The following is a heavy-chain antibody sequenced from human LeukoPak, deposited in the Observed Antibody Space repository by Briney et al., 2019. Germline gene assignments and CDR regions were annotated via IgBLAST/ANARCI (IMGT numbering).Heavy chain of an antibody. V-gene: IGHV3-66*01. CDR2: IYSGGST. CDR1: GFAFDDFG. J-gene: IGHJ4*02. CDR3: ARGGSYFDISGYYFY. Sequence: GGSLRLSCAASGFAFDDFGMHWVRQAPGKGLEWVSIIYSGGSTSYADSVKGRFTISRDNSKNTLYLQMNSLRTEDTAVYYCARGGSYFDISGYYFYWGQGTLVTVSS. D-gene: IGHD3-22*01.